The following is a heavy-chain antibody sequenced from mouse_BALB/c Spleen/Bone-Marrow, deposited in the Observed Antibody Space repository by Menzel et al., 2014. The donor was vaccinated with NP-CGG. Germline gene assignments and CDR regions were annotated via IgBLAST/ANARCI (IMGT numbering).Heavy chain of an antibody. CDR1: GFNIKDTH. D-gene: IGHD6-5*01. CDR2: IDPANGNT. J-gene: IGHJ3*01. CDR3: ALDYADTAWFAS. Sequence: EVKLVESGAELVKPGASVKLSCTPSGFNIKDTHMHWVKQRPEQGLEWIGRIDPANGNTKYDPNFQGKATITADTSSNXASLQISSLTYEATVVYYGALDYADTAWFASWGQETLFTVS. V-gene: IGHV14-3*02.